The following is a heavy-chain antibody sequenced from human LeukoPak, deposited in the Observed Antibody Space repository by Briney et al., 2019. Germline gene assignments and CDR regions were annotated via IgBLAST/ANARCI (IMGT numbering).Heavy chain of an antibody. CDR1: GFTFTSYS. V-gene: IGHV3-23*01. D-gene: IGHD1-26*01. CDR3: AKGGKWDVTPFDY. Sequence: GGSLRLSCAASGFTFTSYSMNWVRQAPGKGLEWVSTISGGGGSTYYADSVKGRFTISRDNSKNTLYLEVNSLRAEDTAVYYCAKGGKWDVTPFDYWGQGTLVTVSS. CDR2: ISGGGGST. J-gene: IGHJ4*02.